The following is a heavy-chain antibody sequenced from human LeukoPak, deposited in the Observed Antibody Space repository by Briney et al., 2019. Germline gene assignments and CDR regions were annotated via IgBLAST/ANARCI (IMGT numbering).Heavy chain of an antibody. V-gene: IGHV4-39*07. J-gene: IGHJ4*02. CDR3: ARGEDGTGDYRPTYFDS. Sequence: SETLSLTCTVSGGSISSSSYYWGWIRQPPGKGLEWIGQINHGGGTEYNPFLKSRATISVDTSKKQFSLNLSSVTAADTAVYYCARGEDGTGDYRPTYFDSWGRGTLVTVSS. D-gene: IGHD4-17*01. CDR2: INHGGGT. CDR1: GGSISSSSYY.